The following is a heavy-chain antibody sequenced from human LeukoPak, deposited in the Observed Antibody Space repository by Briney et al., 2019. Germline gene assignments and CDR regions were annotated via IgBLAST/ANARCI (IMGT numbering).Heavy chain of an antibody. D-gene: IGHD2-21*01. CDR1: GYSFTRYG. Sequence: GASVKVSCKASGYSFTRYGVSWVRQAPGQGLEWMGWISPYDGNTNYAQKFQDRVSLTIDTSTRTAYMELRSLRSDDSAMYYCWRENTYSLKSRGYPGDYGGRGPLVTVPS. V-gene: IGHV1-18*01. CDR2: ISPYDGNT. J-gene: IGHJ4*02. CDR3: WRENTYSLKSRGYPGDY.